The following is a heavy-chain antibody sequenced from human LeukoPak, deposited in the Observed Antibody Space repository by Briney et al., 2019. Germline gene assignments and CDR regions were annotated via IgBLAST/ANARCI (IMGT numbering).Heavy chain of an antibody. D-gene: IGHD3-3*01. CDR2: IYHSGST. V-gene: IGHV4-38-2*01. Sequence: SETLSLTCAVSGYSISSGYYWGWIRQPPGKGREWIGSIYHSGSTYYNPSLKSRVTISVDTSKNQFSLKLSSVTAADTAVYYCARIRFLEWLLPAQYYYYMDVWGKGTTVTVSS. CDR1: GYSISSGYY. J-gene: IGHJ6*03. CDR3: ARIRFLEWLLPAQYYYYMDV.